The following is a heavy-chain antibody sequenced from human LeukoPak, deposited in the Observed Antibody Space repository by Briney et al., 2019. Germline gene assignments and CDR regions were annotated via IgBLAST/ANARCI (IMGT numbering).Heavy chain of an antibody. CDR1: GFTFSSYS. CDR3: AKAVGWNYFDY. CDR2: ISSGSSTK. Sequence: GGSLRLSCAASGFTFSSYSMNWVRQAPGKGLEWVSYISSGSSTKYYADSVKGRFTISRDNSKNTLYLQMNSLRAEDTAVYYCAKAVGWNYFDYWGQGTLVTVSS. J-gene: IGHJ4*02. D-gene: IGHD6-19*01. V-gene: IGHV3-48*01.